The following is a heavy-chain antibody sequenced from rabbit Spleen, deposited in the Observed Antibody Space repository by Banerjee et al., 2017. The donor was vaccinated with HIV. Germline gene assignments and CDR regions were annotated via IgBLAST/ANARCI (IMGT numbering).Heavy chain of an antibody. Sequence: QVKETGGGLVQPGGSLTLSCKASGFDFRRYYLSWVRQAPGKGLEWIGIISVGEGNTDYANWVNGRFTISSDNAQNTVDLQMSGLTAADTATYFCARAGYAGYGYARLEDFNLWGPGTLVTVS. CDR2: ISVGEGNT. CDR1: GFDFRRYY. D-gene: IGHD6-1*01. J-gene: IGHJ4*01. CDR3: ARAGYAGYGYARLEDFNL. V-gene: IGHV1S7*01.